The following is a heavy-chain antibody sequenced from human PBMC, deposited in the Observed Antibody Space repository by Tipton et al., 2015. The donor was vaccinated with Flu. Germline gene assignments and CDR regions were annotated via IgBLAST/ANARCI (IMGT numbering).Heavy chain of an antibody. CDR3: ARDRPQPGGAFDI. Sequence: TLSLTCTVSGGSISSSSYYWGWIRQPPGKGLEWIGSIYYSGSTYYNPSLKSRVTISVDTSKNQFSLKLSSVTAADTAVYYCARDRPQPGGAFDIWGQGTMVTVSS. V-gene: IGHV4-39*07. J-gene: IGHJ3*02. CDR2: IYYSGST. CDR1: GGSISSSSYY. D-gene: IGHD2-2*01.